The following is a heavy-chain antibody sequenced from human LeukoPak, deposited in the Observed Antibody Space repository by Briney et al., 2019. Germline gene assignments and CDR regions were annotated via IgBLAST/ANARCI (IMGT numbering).Heavy chain of an antibody. Sequence: SETLSLTCTVSGGSISSYYWSWIRQPPGKGLEWIGYIYYSGSTNYNPSLKSRVTMSVDTSKNQFSLKLNSVTAADTAVYYCARGVGIGYYGSGSYIGYYFDYWGQGTLVTVSS. J-gene: IGHJ4*02. V-gene: IGHV4-59*12. CDR3: ARGVGIGYYGSGSYIGYYFDY. CDR2: IYYSGST. D-gene: IGHD3-10*01. CDR1: GGSISSYY.